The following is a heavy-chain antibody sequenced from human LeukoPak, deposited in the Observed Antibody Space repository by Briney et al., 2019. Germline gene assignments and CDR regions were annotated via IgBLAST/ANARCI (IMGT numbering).Heavy chain of an antibody. CDR3: ARGVVITAFDY. D-gene: IGHD3-22*01. J-gene: IGHJ4*02. CDR2: IKQDGSEK. V-gene: IGHV3-7*01. Sequence: GGSLRLSCAASGFTFSSYWMSWVRQARGQGLEWVANIKQDGSEKYYVDAVKGRFTISRDNAKNSLYLQMNSLRAEDTAVYYCARGVVITAFDYWGQGTLVTASS. CDR1: GFTFSSYW.